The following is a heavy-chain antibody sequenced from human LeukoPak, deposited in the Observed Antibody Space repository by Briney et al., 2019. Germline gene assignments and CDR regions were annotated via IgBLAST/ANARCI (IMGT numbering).Heavy chain of an antibody. CDR1: GFTFSSYS. D-gene: IGHD3-10*01. CDR3: ARGLTGSGSYYNIFWFDP. Sequence: GGSLRLSCAASGFTFSSYSMNWVRQAPGKGLEWVSYISSSSSTIYYADSVKGRFTISRDNAKNSLYLQMNSLRAEDTAVYYCARGLTGSGSYYNIFWFDPWGQGTLVTVSS. CDR2: ISSSSSTI. J-gene: IGHJ5*02. V-gene: IGHV3-48*01.